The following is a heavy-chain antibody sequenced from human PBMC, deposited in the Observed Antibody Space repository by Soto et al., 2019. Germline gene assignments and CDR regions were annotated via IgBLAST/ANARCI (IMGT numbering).Heavy chain of an antibody. CDR2: INSGNGKT. J-gene: IGHJ6*02. V-gene: IGHV1-3*01. D-gene: IGHD3-3*01. Sequence: GASVKVSCKGSGYTFKAYAMHWVRQAPGHRLEWMGWINSGNGKTKYSQKFQDRVTITSDTSAKTAYMEFRSLGSEDTAVYYCAREWAEITVFGVFHPSFGMDAWGQGTTVTVSS. CDR1: GYTFKAYA. CDR3: AREWAEITVFGVFHPSFGMDA.